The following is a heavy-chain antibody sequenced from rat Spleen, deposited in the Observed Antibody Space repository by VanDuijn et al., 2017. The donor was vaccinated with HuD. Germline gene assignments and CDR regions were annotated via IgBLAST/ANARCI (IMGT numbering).Heavy chain of an antibody. CDR3: ASFYDGYYHRFDD. D-gene: IGHD1-12*03. V-gene: IGHV5-25*01. CDR1: GFNFNDYW. J-gene: IGHJ2*01. CDR2: ISTGGGST. Sequence: EVKLVESGGGLVQPGRSLKLSCAASGFNFNDYWMGWVRQAPTKGLEWVATISTGGGSTYYGDSVKGRFTISIDNAKSTLYLQMNSLRSEDTATYYCASFYDGYYHRFDDWGQGVMVTVSP.